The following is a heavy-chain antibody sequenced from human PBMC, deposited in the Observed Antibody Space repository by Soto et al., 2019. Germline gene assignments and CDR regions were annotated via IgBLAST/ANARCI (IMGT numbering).Heavy chain of an antibody. Sequence: VQLVESGGGVVQPGRSLRLSCAASGFTFSSYGMHWVRQAPGKGLEWVAVISYDGSNKYYADSVKGRFTISRDNSKNTLYLQMNSLRAEDTAVYYCAKETDSSGENGMDVWGQGTTVTVSS. CDR3: AKETDSSGENGMDV. V-gene: IGHV3-30*18. CDR1: GFTFSSYG. CDR2: ISYDGSNK. D-gene: IGHD3-22*01. J-gene: IGHJ6*02.